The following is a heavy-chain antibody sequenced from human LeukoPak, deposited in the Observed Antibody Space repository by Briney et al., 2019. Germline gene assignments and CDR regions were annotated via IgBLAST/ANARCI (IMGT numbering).Heavy chain of an antibody. J-gene: IGHJ4*02. Sequence: GESLKISCTGSGYSFTSFWIGWVRQMPGKGLGWMGSIYPGDSDTRYSPSFQGQVTISADKSIITAYLQWRRLKASYTAMYYCASQSHYDSSGYSFYWGQGTLVTVSS. CDR1: GYSFTSFW. CDR2: IYPGDSDT. V-gene: IGHV5-51*01. D-gene: IGHD3-22*01. CDR3: ASQSHYDSSGYSFY.